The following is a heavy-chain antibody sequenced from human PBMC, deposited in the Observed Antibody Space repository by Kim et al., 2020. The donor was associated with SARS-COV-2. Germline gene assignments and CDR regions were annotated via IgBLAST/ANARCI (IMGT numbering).Heavy chain of an antibody. V-gene: IGHV1-69*13. CDR1: GGTFSSYA. Sequence: SVKVSCKASGGTFSSYAISWVRQAPGQGLEWMGGIIPIFGTANYAQKFQGRVTITADESTSTAYMELSSLRSEDTAVYYCARDEAGTRYYYYYGMDVWGQGTTVTVSS. J-gene: IGHJ6*02. CDR2: IIPIFGTA. CDR3: ARDEAGTRYYYYYGMDV. D-gene: IGHD6-19*01.